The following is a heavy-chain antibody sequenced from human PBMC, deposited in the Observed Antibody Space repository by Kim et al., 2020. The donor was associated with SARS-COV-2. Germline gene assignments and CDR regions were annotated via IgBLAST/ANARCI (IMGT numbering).Heavy chain of an antibody. V-gene: IGHV4-34*01. CDR3: ARGLFSSRVRGVPLGMDV. J-gene: IGHJ6*01. CDR2: INHSGST. CDR1: GGSFSGYY. Sequence: SETLSLTCAVYGGSFSGYYWSWIRQPPGKGLEWIGEINHSGSTNYNPSLKSRVTISVDTSKNQFSLKLSSVTAADTAVYYCARGLFSSRVRGVPLGMDV. D-gene: IGHD3-10*01.